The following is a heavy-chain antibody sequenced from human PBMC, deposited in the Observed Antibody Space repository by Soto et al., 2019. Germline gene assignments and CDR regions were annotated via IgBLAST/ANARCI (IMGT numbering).Heavy chain of an antibody. CDR3: ARGVRERSAYYYCYYGMDV. D-gene: IGHD1-1*01. Sequence: ASVKVSCKTSGYTFTSYGIRWVRQAPGQGLEWMGWISAYNGNTNYAQKLQGRVTMTTDTSTSTAYMELRSLRSEDTAVYYCARGVRERSAYYYCYYGMDVWGQGTTVTVSS. J-gene: IGHJ6*02. CDR1: GYTFTSYG. V-gene: IGHV1-18*04. CDR2: ISAYNGNT.